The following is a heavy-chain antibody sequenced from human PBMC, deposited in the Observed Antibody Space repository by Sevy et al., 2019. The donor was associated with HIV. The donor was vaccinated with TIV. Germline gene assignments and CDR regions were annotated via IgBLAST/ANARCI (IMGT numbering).Heavy chain of an antibody. V-gene: IGHV3-30*04. J-gene: IGHJ5*02. CDR1: GFTFSEFG. CDR3: ARDRGEILRSAFMS. CDR2: ISHDGRNNK. Sequence: GGSLRLSCAASGFTFSEFGMHWVRQAPGKGLEWVAVISHDGRNNKYNADSVKGRFTISRDNSKNTLYLQMNSLRADDTAIYYCARDRGEILRSAFMSWGQGTLVTVSS. D-gene: IGHD3-10*01.